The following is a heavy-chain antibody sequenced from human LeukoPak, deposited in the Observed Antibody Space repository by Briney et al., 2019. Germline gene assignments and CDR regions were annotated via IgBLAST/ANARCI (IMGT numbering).Heavy chain of an antibody. V-gene: IGHV7-4-1*02. CDR1: GYTFTSYA. CDR3: AAYSSSWYVWDYYYYMDV. CDR2: INTNTGNP. J-gene: IGHJ6*03. Sequence: GSVKVSCKASGYTFTSYAMNGVRQAPGQGLEWMGWINTNTGNPTYAQGFTGRFVFSLDTSVSTAYLQISSLKAEDTAVYYCAAYSSSWYVWDYYYYMDVWGKGTTVTVSS. D-gene: IGHD6-13*01.